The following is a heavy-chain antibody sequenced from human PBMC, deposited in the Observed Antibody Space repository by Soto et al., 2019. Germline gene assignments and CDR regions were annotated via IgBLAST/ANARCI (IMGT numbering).Heavy chain of an antibody. D-gene: IGHD2-15*01. J-gene: IGHJ4*02. V-gene: IGHV3-23*01. CDR3: AKDVHGGSWEFDY. CDR2: ISGSGGST. CDR1: GFTFSSYA. Sequence: EVQLLESGGGLVQPGGSLRLSCAASGFTFSSYAMSWVRQAPGKGLEWVSAISGSGGSTYYADSVKGRFTISRDNSKNTLYVQMNSLRAEDTAVYYCAKDVHGGSWEFDYWGQGTLVTVSS.